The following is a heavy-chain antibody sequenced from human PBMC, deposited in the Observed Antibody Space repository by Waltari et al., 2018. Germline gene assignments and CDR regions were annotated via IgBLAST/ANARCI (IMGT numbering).Heavy chain of an antibody. D-gene: IGHD3-3*01. Sequence: QVQLQQWGAGLLKPSETLSLTCAVYGGSFSGYYWSWIRQPPGKGLEWIGEINHSGSTNYNPSLKIRVTISVETSKNQFSRKLSSVTAADTAVYYCARGLHATYYDFWSGYLSFWFDPWGQGTLVTVSS. CDR3: ARGLHATYYDFWSGYLSFWFDP. V-gene: IGHV4-34*01. CDR2: INHSGST. J-gene: IGHJ5*02. CDR1: GGSFSGYY.